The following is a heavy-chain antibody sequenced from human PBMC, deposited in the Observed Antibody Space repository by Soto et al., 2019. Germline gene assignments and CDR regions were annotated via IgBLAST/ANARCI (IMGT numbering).Heavy chain of an antibody. CDR2: ISGSGGSI. CDR3: AKDQTYDTSGYYYNWFDP. V-gene: IGHV3-23*01. CDR1: EITFSNYA. J-gene: IGHJ5*02. Sequence: PGGSLRLSCAASEITFSNYAMSWVRQAPGKGLEWVSAISGSGGSIYYADSVKGRFTISRDNSKNTLYLQMNSLRAEDTALYYCAKDQTYDTSGYYYNWFDPWGPG. D-gene: IGHD3-22*01.